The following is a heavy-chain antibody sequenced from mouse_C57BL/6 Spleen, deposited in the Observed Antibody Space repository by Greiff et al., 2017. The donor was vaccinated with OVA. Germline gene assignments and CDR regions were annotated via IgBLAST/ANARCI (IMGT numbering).Heavy chain of an antibody. CDR3: ARYGNYVWYFDV. J-gene: IGHJ1*03. V-gene: IGHV1-64*01. Sequence: QVQLLQPGAELVKPGASVKLSCKASGYTFTSYWMHWVKQRPGQGLEWIGMIHPNSGSTNYNEKFKSKATLTVDKSSSTAYMQLSSLTSEDSAVYYCARYGNYVWYFDVWGTGTTVTVSS. D-gene: IGHD2-1*01. CDR1: GYTFTSYW. CDR2: IHPNSGST.